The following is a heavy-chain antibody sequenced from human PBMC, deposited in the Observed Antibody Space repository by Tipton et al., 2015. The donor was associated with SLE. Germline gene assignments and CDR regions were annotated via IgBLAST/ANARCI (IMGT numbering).Heavy chain of an antibody. Sequence: TLSLTCAVSGYSISSGGYSWSWIRQPPGKGLEWIGYIYHSGSTYYNPSLKSRVTISVDTSKNQFSLKLSSVAAADTAVYYCARSNYYDSSGADYWGQGTLITVAA. CDR2: IYHSGST. CDR3: ARSNYYDSSGADY. V-gene: IGHV4-30-2*02. CDR1: GYSISSGGYS. J-gene: IGHJ4*01. D-gene: IGHD3-22*01.